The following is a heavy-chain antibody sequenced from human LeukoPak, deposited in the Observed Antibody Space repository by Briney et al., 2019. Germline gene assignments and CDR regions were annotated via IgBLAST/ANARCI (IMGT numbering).Heavy chain of an antibody. CDR3: AKTVRGSWYCLDY. D-gene: IGHD6-13*01. J-gene: IGHJ4*02. Sequence: YPGGSLRLSCAASGFTFSSYAMSWVRQAPGKGLEWVSAISGSGGSTYYADSVKGRFTISRDNSKNTLYLQMNSLRAEDTAVYYCAKTVRGSWYCLDYWGQGTLVTVSS. V-gene: IGHV3-23*01. CDR1: GFTFSSYA. CDR2: ISGSGGST.